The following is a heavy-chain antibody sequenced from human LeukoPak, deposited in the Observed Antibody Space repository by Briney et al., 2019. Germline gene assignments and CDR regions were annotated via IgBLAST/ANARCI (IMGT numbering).Heavy chain of an antibody. CDR3: ARGGGTVTNFRDAFDI. V-gene: IGHV4-34*01. CDR1: GGSFSGYY. Sequence: SETLSLTCAVYGGSFSGYYWSWIRQPPGKGLEWIGEINHSGSTNYNPSLKSRVTISVDTSKNQFSLKLSSVTAADTAVCYCARGGGTVTNFRDAFDIWGQGTMVTVSS. D-gene: IGHD4-17*01. CDR2: INHSGST. J-gene: IGHJ3*02.